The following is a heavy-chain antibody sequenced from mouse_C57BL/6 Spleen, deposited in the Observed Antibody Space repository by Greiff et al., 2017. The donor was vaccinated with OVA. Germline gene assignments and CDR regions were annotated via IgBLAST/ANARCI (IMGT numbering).Heavy chain of an antibody. CDR1: GYAFSSYW. CDR2: IYPGDGDT. Sequence: QVQLQQSGAELVKPGASVKISCKASGYAFSSYWMNGVKQRPGKGLEWIGQIYPGDGDTNYNGKFKGKATLTADKSSSTAYMQLSSLTSEDSAVYFCSYYDGYAMDYWGQGTSVTVSS. J-gene: IGHJ4*01. V-gene: IGHV1-80*01. CDR3: SYYDGYAMDY. D-gene: IGHD1-1*01.